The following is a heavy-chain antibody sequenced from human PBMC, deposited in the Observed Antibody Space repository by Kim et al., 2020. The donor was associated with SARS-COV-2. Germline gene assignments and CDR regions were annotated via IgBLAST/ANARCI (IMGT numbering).Heavy chain of an antibody. Sequence: GRFTISRANSKNPLYLQMNSLRAEDTAVYYCARDDATTAYGDYYSDAFDIWGQGTMVTVSS. J-gene: IGHJ3*02. V-gene: IGHV3-30*07. D-gene: IGHD4-17*01. CDR3: ARDDATTAYGDYYSDAFDI.